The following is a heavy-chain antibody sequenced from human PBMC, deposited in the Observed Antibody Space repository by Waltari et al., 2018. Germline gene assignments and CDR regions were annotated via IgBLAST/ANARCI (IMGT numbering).Heavy chain of an antibody. J-gene: IGHJ6*03. D-gene: IGHD2-2*01. CDR2: IYTSGST. V-gene: IGHV4-61*02. Sequence: QVQLQESGPGLVKPSQTLSLPCTVSGGSISSGSYYWSWIRQPAGKRREWLGRIYTSGSTNYNPSLKSRVTIAVDTSKNQFSLKLSSVTAADTAVYYCARMRTVQYQLLFPSYYYYYYMDVWGKGTTVTVSS. CDR1: GGSISSGSYY. CDR3: ARMRTVQYQLLFPSYYYYYYMDV.